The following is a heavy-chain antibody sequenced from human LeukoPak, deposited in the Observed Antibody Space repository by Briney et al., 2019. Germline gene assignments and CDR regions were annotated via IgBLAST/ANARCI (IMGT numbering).Heavy chain of an antibody. Sequence: PSETLSLTCAVYGGSFSGYYWSWIRQPPGKGLEWIGEINHSGSTNYNPSLKSRVTISVDTSKNQFSLKLSSVTAADTAVYYCARKRRTAVAGYYYYYYMDVWGKGTTVTVSS. CDR1: GGSFSGYY. CDR3: ARKRRTAVAGYYYYYYMDV. V-gene: IGHV4-34*01. J-gene: IGHJ6*03. D-gene: IGHD6-19*01. CDR2: INHSGST.